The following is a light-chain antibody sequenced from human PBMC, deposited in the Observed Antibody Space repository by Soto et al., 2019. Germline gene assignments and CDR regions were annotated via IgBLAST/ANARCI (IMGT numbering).Light chain of an antibody. V-gene: IGKV1-5*03. CDR1: QSISSG. CDR2: RAS. J-gene: IGKJ1*01. Sequence: DIPMTQSPSPLSASVGDRDTITCRASQSISSGLAWYRRRPGQAPKLLVYRASKVESGVPSSFSGTGSGTEFTLTISSLQPDDCETYCCQQYDSYAWTCGRGPEVEIK. CDR3: QQYDSYAWT.